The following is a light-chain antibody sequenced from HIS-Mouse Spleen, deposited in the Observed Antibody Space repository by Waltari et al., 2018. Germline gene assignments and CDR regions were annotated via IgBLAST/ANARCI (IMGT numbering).Light chain of an antibody. CDR2: DVS. J-gene: IGLJ3*02. CDR3: SSYTSSSTRV. V-gene: IGLV2-14*03. CDR1: SSDVGGYNY. Sequence: QSALTQPASVSVSPGQSITIPCTGTSSDVGGYNYVSWYQQHPGKAPKLMIYDVSNRPAGVSNRCSGSKSGNTASLTISGLQAEDEADYYCSSYTSSSTRVFGGGTKLTVL.